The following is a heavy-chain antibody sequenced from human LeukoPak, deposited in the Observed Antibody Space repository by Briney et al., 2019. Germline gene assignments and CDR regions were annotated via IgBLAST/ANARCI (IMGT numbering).Heavy chain of an antibody. V-gene: IGHV3-20*04. Sequence: GGSLRLSCAASGFRFDDYSMNWVRHVPGKGLEWVAGINWDGASTGYRDSMKGRFTISRDNGKNSLYLQMNSLRVEDTAVYYCGRVHCSTNSCYDYYDYYMDVSGKGTTVTVS. CDR3: GRVHCSTNSCYDYYDYYMDV. CDR2: INWDGAST. CDR1: GFRFDDYS. D-gene: IGHD2-2*01. J-gene: IGHJ6*03.